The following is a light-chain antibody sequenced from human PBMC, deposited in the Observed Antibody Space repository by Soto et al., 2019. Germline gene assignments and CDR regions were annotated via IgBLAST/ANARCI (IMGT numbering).Light chain of an antibody. J-gene: IGKJ5*01. V-gene: IGKV3-11*01. CDR1: QSVDIY. Sequence: ETVLTQSQATLSLSPGERATLSCRASQSVDIYLAWYQQKSGQAPRLLIYDTSNRATGIPARFSGSGSGTDFTLTISSLEPEDVAVYYCQQRKIWPPITFGQGTRLEIK. CDR2: DTS. CDR3: QQRKIWPPIT.